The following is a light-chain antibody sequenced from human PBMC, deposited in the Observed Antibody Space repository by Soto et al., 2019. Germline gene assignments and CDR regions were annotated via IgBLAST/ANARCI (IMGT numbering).Light chain of an antibody. CDR2: GNS. CDR1: SSNIGAGYD. CDR3: QSYDSSLSAVV. V-gene: IGLV1-40*01. J-gene: IGLJ2*01. Sequence: QSVLTQPPSVSGAPGQRVTISCTGSSSNIGAGYDVHWYQQLPGTAPKLLIYGNSNRPSGVPDRFSGSKSGTSASLAITGLQAEDEADYYCQSYDSSLSAVVFVVWTKLTVL.